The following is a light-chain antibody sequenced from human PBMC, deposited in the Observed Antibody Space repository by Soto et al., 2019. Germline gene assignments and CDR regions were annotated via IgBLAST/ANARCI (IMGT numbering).Light chain of an antibody. V-gene: IGKV3-11*01. CDR2: DAS. J-gene: IGKJ4*01. CDR3: QQRSDWPST. CDR1: QRVSSY. Sequence: EIVLTQSPATLPLSQGERPPLSSRASQRVSSYLAWYQQKPGQAPRLLIYDASNRATGIPARFSGSGSGTDFTLTISSLEPDDFAVYYCQQRSDWPSTFGGGTKVQIK.